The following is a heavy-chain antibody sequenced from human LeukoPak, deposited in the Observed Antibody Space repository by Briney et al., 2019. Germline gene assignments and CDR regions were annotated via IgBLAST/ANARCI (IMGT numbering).Heavy chain of an antibody. V-gene: IGHV3-21*01. CDR2: ISSGGDYI. D-gene: IGHD5/OR15-5a*01. CDR1: GFTFTSYS. Sequence: KSGGSLRLSCAASGFTFTSYSMDWVRQAPGKGLELVSSISSGGDYIFYADSVKGRFTISRDNAKNSLFLQMNSLIAEDTAVYFCARNMDIVSTIMVFDFWGQGTQVTVSS. J-gene: IGHJ4*02. CDR3: ARNMDIVSTIMVFDF.